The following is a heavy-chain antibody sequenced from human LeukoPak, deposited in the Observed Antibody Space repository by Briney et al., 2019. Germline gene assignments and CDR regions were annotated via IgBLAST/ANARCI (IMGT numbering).Heavy chain of an antibody. V-gene: IGHV3-23*01. J-gene: IGHJ2*01. CDR2: ISGSGGST. D-gene: IGHD3-9*01. Sequence: GGSMRLSCAASGFTFSCYAMSWVRQAPGKVLELVSAISGSGGSTYYADSVKRRFTISRDNSKNTLYLQMNSLRAEDTAVYYCAKDSVNYDILTGYRNWYFDLWGRGTLVTVSS. CDR3: AKDSVNYDILTGYRNWYFDL. CDR1: GFTFSCYA.